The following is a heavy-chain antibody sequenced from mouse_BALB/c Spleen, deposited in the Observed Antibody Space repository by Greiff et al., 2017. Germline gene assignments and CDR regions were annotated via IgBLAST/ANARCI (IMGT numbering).Heavy chain of an antibody. V-gene: IGHV1S137*01. CDR3: AYDLGFAY. J-gene: IGHJ3*01. D-gene: IGHD2-4*01. CDR1: GYTFTDYA. CDR2: ISTYYGDA. Sequence: QVQLQQSGAELVRPGVSVKISCKGSGYTFTDYAMHWVKQSHAKSLEWIGVISTYYGDASYNQKFKGKATMIVDKSSSTAYMELARLTSEDSAIYYCAYDLGFAYWGQGTLVTVSA.